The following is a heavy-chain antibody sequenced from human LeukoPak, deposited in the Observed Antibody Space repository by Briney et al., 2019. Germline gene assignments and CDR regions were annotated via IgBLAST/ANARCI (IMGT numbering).Heavy chain of an antibody. D-gene: IGHD2-2*01. CDR1: GFTFDDYA. Sequence: GGSLRLSCTASGFTFDDYAMHWVRQPPGKGLEWVSGISWNSGYIDFADSVKGRFTISRDNAKNSLYLQMNSLRAEDTALYYCAKDACSSTTCSFDSWGQGTLVTVSS. CDR3: AKDACSSTTCSFDS. V-gene: IGHV3-9*01. CDR2: ISWNSGYI. J-gene: IGHJ4*02.